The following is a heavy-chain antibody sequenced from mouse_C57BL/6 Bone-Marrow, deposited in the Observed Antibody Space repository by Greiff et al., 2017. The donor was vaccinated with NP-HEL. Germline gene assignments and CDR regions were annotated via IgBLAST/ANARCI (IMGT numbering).Heavy chain of an antibody. V-gene: IGHV1-82*01. CDR2: IYPGDGDT. CDR1: GYAFSSSW. Sequence: VQLQQSGPELVKPGASVKISCKASGYAFSSSWMNWVKQRPGKGLEWIGRIYPGDGDTNYNAKFKGKATLTAAKSSSTAYMQLSRLTSEDSAVYFCAHYYGSRRGYFDVGDRGTTVTVTS. CDR3: AHYYGSRRGYFDV. J-gene: IGHJ1*03. D-gene: IGHD1-1*01.